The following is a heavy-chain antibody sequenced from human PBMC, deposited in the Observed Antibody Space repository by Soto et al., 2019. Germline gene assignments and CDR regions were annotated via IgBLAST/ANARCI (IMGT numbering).Heavy chain of an antibody. CDR2: ISPHNGRT. V-gene: IGHV1-18*01. D-gene: IGHD2-8*02. CDR1: GYSFTSYG. J-gene: IGHJ6*02. Sequence: ASVKVSGKASGYSFTSYGIAWVRQAPGQGPEWMGWISPHNGRTNYAENVKGRVVMTTDISTNTIFLELRSLRSDDTAMYYCGRCRTDSYAMDVWGQGTTVTVSS. CDR3: GRCRTDSYAMDV.